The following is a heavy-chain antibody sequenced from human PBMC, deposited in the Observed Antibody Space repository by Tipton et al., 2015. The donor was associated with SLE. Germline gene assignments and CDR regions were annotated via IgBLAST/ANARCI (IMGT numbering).Heavy chain of an antibody. CDR3: PRGEGYFGSGSYHGWLDP. J-gene: IGHJ5*02. CDR1: GGSFSGYY. CDR2: INHSGST. D-gene: IGHD3-10*01. Sequence: TLSLTCAVYGGSFSGYYWTWIRQPPGKGLEWIGEINHSGSTNYNPPFKSRVTISLDTPKNQFSLKLDSVTAAATAVYYCPRGEGYFGSGSYHGWLDPW. V-gene: IGHV4-34*01.